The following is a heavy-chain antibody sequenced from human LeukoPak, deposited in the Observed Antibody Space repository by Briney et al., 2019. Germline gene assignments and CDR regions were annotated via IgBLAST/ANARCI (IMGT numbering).Heavy chain of an antibody. Sequence: GGSLRLSCAASGFTFSAYAMSWVRQAPGKGLEWVSVISASGGRTSYADSVKGRFTVSRDNSKNMLYLQMNSLRAEDTAVYYCARVYKYYDILTGFSYAFDVWGQGTMVTVSS. CDR3: ARVYKYYDILTGFSYAFDV. V-gene: IGHV3-23*01. CDR2: ISASGGRT. J-gene: IGHJ3*01. D-gene: IGHD3-9*01. CDR1: GFTFSAYA.